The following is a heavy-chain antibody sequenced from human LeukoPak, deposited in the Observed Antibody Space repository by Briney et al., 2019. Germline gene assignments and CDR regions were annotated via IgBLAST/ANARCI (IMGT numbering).Heavy chain of an antibody. J-gene: IGHJ6*02. Sequence: GGSLRLSCEASGFTVSDNYMSWVRQSPGKGLEWVSVIYSGGSTYYADSVKGRFTISRDNAKNTLYLQMNSLRAEDTAVYYCARDYGRSRDYGMDVWGQGTTVTVSS. CDR1: GFTVSDNY. CDR2: IYSGGST. D-gene: IGHD3-10*01. CDR3: ARDYGRSRDYGMDV. V-gene: IGHV3-53*01.